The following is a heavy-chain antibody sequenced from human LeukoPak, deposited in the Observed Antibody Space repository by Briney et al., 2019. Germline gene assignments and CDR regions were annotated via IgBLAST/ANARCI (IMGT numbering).Heavy chain of an antibody. J-gene: IGHJ4*02. Sequence: GGSLRLSCAASEFTVSRYVMSWVRQAPGKGLEWVSLIYNDGDTFYADSVKGRFTISRDNSKNTLYLQMNTLKPEDTALYYCARVVGASHYTIDYWGQGTLVTVSS. CDR1: EFTVSRYV. CDR2: IYNDGDT. CDR3: ARVVGASHYTIDY. D-gene: IGHD1-26*01. V-gene: IGHV3-53*01.